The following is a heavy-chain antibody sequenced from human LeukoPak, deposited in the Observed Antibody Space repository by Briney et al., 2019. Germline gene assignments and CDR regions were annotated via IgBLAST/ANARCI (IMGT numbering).Heavy chain of an antibody. CDR3: ARDWRVDDAFDI. V-gene: IGHV3-53*01. CDR2: IYSGGST. CDR1: GFPFSGYA. D-gene: IGHD5/OR15-5a*01. Sequence: GRSLRLSCAASGFPFSGYAMHWVRQAPGKGLEWVSVIYSGGSTYYADSVKGRFTISRDNSKNTLYLQMNSLRAEDTAVYYCARDWRVDDAFDIWGRGTMVTVSS. J-gene: IGHJ3*02.